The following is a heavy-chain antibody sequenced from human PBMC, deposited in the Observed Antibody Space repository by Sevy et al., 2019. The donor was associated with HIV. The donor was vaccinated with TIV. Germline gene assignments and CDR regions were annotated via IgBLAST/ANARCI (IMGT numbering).Heavy chain of an antibody. Sequence: GGSLRLSCAASGFTFGSDWMGWVHQAPGKGLEWVANIKQDGSVKHYVDSVEGRFTISRDNARDSVFLQMNSLRAEDTALYYSARDWIGSLEYWGQGTLVTVSS. CDR2: IKQDGSVK. CDR3: ARDWIGSLEY. J-gene: IGHJ4*02. CDR1: GFTFGSDW. D-gene: IGHD1-26*01. V-gene: IGHV3-7*01.